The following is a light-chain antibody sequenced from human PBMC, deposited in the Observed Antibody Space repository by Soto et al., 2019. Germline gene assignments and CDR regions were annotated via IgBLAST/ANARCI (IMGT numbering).Light chain of an antibody. CDR1: SSDVGGYNY. J-gene: IGLJ1*01. CDR2: DVS. V-gene: IGLV2-14*03. CDR3: SAYTSSSSLYG. Sequence: QSALTQPASVSGSPGQSITISCTGTSSDVGGYNYVSWYQQHPGKAPKLMIYDVSNRPSGVSYRFSGSKCGNTASLTISGLQAEDEADYYGSAYTSSSSLYGFGTGTKLTCL.